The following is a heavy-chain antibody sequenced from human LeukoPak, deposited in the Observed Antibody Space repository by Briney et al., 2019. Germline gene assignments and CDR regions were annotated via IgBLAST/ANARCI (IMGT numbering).Heavy chain of an antibody. V-gene: IGHV3-30-3*01. Sequence: PGGSLRLSCAASGFTFSSYAMHWVRQAPGKGLEWVAIISYDGSDKYYADSVKGRLTISRDNSKSTLYLQMISLRTEDTAVYYCARAVGPYDYWGQGTPVTVSS. D-gene: IGHD3-10*01. J-gene: IGHJ4*02. CDR2: ISYDGSDK. CDR3: ARAVGPYDY. CDR1: GFTFSSYA.